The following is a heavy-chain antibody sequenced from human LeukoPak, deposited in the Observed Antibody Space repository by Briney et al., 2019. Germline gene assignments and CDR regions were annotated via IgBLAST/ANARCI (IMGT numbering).Heavy chain of an antibody. CDR2: INDSGRA. J-gene: IGHJ6*03. V-gene: IGHV4-34*01. Sequence: PSETLSLTCAVYGGSFSNYYWSWIRQPPGKGLEWLAEINDSGRANYNPSLMSRVTVSVDTSKNQFSLRLTSVTATDTAVYYCARRWNYGRNCYIDVWGKGATVSVSS. CDR1: GGSFSNYY. CDR3: ARRWNYGRNCYIDV. D-gene: IGHD1-7*01.